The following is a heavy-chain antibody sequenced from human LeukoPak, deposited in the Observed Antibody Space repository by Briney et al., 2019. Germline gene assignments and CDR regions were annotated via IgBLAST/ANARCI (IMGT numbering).Heavy chain of an antibody. CDR3: ARVVRYYDSRGYSVSEPNDY. J-gene: IGHJ4*02. Sequence: ASVKVSCKASGYTFTSYGISWVRQAPGQGLEWMGWISAYNGNTNYAQKLQGRVTMTTDTSTSTAYMELRSLGSDDTAVYYCARVVRYYDSRGYSVSEPNDYWGQGTLVTVSS. CDR2: ISAYNGNT. V-gene: IGHV1-18*01. CDR1: GYTFTSYG. D-gene: IGHD3-22*01.